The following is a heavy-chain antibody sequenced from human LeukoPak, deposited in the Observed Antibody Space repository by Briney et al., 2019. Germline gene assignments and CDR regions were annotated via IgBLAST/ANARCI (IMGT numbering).Heavy chain of an antibody. V-gene: IGHV1-2*02. Sequence: ASVKVSCKASGYTFTDYYLFWVRQAPGHGLEWMAWINSKSGDTRFAQRFGGRVTLTRDTSISTVYMELNSLTPDDTAIYYCSREDYWGQGTLVTVSS. CDR1: GYTFTDYY. CDR2: INSKSGDT. J-gene: IGHJ4*02. CDR3: SREDY.